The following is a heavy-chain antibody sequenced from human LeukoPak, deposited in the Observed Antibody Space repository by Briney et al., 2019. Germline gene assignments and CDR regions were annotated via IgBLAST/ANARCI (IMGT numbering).Heavy chain of an antibody. CDR2: ISAYNGNS. D-gene: IGHD3-10*01. CDR3: VYYYGDSKISWAYNWFDS. CDR1: GYTFTKYG. J-gene: IGHJ5*01. Sequence: ASVKVSCKASGYTFTKYGIIWVRQAPGQGLEWMGWISAYNGNSYYAQKLQGRVTMTTDTSTNTAYMELRSLKSDVKASDSAVYYYGDSKISWAYNWFDSWGQGTLVTVSS. V-gene: IGHV1-18*01.